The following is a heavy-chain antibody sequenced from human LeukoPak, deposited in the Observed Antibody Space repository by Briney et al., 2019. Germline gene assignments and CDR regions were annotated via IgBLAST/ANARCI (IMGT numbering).Heavy chain of an antibody. CDR2: ISGSGSDI. CDR3: ASTTRIGY. Sequence: PGGSLRLSCATSGFSFSDYYMSWIRHAPGKGLEWLSYISGSGSDINYADSVKGRFTISRDNAKNSLYLQMNSLRAEDTAVYYCASTTRIGYWGQGTLVTVSS. CDR1: GFSFSDYY. J-gene: IGHJ4*02. D-gene: IGHD1-26*01. V-gene: IGHV3-11*06.